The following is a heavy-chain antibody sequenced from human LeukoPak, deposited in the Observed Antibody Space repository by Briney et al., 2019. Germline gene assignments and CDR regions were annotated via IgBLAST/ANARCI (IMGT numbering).Heavy chain of an antibody. CDR2: IYPGDSDT. CDR1: GYSFTGYW. V-gene: IGHV5-51*01. J-gene: IGHJ6*03. CDR3: ARAQYRRGYYYYYMDV. D-gene: IGHD5-18*01. Sequence: GESLKISCKGSGYSFTGYWIGWVRQMPGKGLEWMGIIYPGDSDTRYSPSFQGQVTISADKSVSTAYLQWSSLKASDTAMYYCARAQYRRGYYYYYMDVWGKGTTVTVSS.